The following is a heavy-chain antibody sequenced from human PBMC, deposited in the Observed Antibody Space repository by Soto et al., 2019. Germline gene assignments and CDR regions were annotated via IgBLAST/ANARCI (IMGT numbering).Heavy chain of an antibody. CDR2: SRNRPNSYST. J-gene: IGHJ4*02. CDR1: GFSLSDYY. D-gene: IGHD2-21*01. CDR3: ARASRVVVALDY. V-gene: IGHV3-72*01. Sequence: EVQLVESGGVLVQPGGSLRLSCAASGFSLSDYYMDWVRQAPGKGLEWVGRSRNRPNSYSTEYAASVEGRFSISRDDSKNSLYLQMNSLTTEDTAIYYCARASRVVVALDYWGQGTLVTVSS.